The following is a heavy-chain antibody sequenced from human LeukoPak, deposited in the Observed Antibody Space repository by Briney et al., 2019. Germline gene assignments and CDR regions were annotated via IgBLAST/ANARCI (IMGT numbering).Heavy chain of an antibody. CDR2: IYYSGST. D-gene: IGHD5-18*01. J-gene: IGHJ4*02. CDR1: GGSICSNSYY. V-gene: IGHV4-39*07. Sequence: SETLSLTCTVSGGSICSNSYYWGWIRQPPGKGLEWIGNIYYSGSTYYNPSLKSRVTISVDKSKNQFSLKLSSVTAADTAVYYCARDRKTPGYSYGLHYWGQGTLVTVSS. CDR3: ARDRKTPGYSYGLHY.